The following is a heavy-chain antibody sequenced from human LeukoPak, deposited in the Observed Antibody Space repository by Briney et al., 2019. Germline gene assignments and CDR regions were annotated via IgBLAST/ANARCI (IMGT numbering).Heavy chain of an antibody. J-gene: IGHJ6*03. CDR3: ATYCSSTSCYPYMDV. CDR2: IYYSGST. Sequence: SETLSLTCTVSGGSISSYYWSWLRQPPGKGLEWMGYIYYSGSTNYNPSLKSRVTISVDTSKSQFSLKLSSVTAADTAVYYCATYCSSTSCYPYMDVWGKGTTVTVSS. V-gene: IGHV4-59*01. D-gene: IGHD2-2*01. CDR1: GGSISSYY.